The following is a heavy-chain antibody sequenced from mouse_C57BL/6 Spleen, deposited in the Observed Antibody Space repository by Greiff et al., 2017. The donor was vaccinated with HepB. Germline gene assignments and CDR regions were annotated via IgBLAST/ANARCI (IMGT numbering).Heavy chain of an antibody. CDR2: ISSGSSTI. D-gene: IGHD1-1*01. J-gene: IGHJ3*01. V-gene: IGHV5-17*01. CDR1: GFTFSDYG. CDR3: ASDGSSYGWFAY. Sequence: EVQLVESGGGLVKPGGSLKLSCAASGFTFSDYGMHWVRQAPEKGLEWVAYISSGSSTIYYADTVKGRFTISRDNAKNTLFLQMTSLRSEDTAMYYCASDGSSYGWFAYWGQGTLVTVSA.